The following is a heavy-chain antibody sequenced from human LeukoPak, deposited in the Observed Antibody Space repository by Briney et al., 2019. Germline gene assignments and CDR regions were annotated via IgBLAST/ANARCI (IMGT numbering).Heavy chain of an antibody. CDR2: ISYDGSNK. D-gene: IGHD2-2*02. CDR1: GFTFSSYG. V-gene: IGHV3-30*03. Sequence: GRSLRLSCAASGFTFSSYGMHWVRQAPGKGLEWVAVISYDGSNKYYADSVKGRFTISRDNSKNTLYLQMNSLRAEDTAVYYCARDPLVYMWGRGSLVTVSS. CDR3: ARDPLVYM. J-gene: IGHJ4*02.